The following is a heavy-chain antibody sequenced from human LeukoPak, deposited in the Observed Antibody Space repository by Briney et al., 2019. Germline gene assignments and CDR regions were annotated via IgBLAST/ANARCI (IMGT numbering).Heavy chain of an antibody. CDR2: ISYDGSNK. CDR1: GFTFSSYA. J-gene: IGHJ4*02. Sequence: PGGSLRLSCAASGFTFSSYAMHWVRQAPGKGLEWVAVISYDGSNKYFADFVKGRFTISRDNSKNTLYLQMNSLRAEDTAVYYCARAPPDYDILTGPIDYWGQGTLVTVSS. V-gene: IGHV3-30-3*01. D-gene: IGHD3-9*01. CDR3: ARAPPDYDILTGPIDY.